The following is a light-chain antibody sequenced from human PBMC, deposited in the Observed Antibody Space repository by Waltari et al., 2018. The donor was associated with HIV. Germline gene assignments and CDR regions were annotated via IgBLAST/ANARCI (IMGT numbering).Light chain of an antibody. CDR2: DAS. Sequence: EIVLTQSPATLSLSPGEGATLSCRASQSVTTYLAWFQQKPGQPPRLLIFDASSRAPGVPARFSGSGSGTDFSLTISSLEPEDFAIYYCQARHSWPPLFTFGPGTKVEMK. J-gene: IGKJ3*01. CDR3: QARHSWPPLFT. CDR1: QSVTTY. V-gene: IGKV3-11*01.